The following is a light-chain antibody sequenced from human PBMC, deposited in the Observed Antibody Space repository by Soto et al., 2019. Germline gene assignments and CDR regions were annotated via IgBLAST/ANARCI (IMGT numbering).Light chain of an antibody. V-gene: IGLV2-8*01. Sequence: QSVLTQPPSASGSPGQSVTISCTGSNSDVGGYDYVSWYQQHPGKAPKLLIYEVTKRPSGVPDRFSGSKSGNTASLTVSGLQTEDEADYYCSSYAGTSSLYVFGGGTKVTVL. CDR3: SSYAGTSSLYV. J-gene: IGLJ1*01. CDR1: NSDVGGYDY. CDR2: EVT.